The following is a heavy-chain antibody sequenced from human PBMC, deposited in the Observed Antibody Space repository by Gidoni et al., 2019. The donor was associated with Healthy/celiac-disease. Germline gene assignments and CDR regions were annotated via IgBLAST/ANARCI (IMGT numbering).Heavy chain of an antibody. Sequence: QVQLVESGGGVVQPGRSLRLSCAASGFTFSSYGMHWVRPAPGKGLEWVAVISYDGSNKYYADSVKGRFTISRDNSKNTLYLQMNSLRAEDTAVYYCAKGKGAGTSNGAFDIWGQGTMVTVSS. CDR3: AKGKGAGTSNGAFDI. CDR2: ISYDGSNK. V-gene: IGHV3-30*18. D-gene: IGHD6-19*01. J-gene: IGHJ3*02. CDR1: GFTFSSYG.